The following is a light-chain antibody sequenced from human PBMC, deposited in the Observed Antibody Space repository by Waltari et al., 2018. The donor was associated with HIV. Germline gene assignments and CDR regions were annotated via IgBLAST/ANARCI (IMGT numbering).Light chain of an antibody. CDR3: SSYAGINTYVL. CDR1: SSDVGGNNY. J-gene: IGLJ2*01. CDR2: EVY. V-gene: IGLV2-8*01. Sequence: QSALTQPPSASGSPGQSVTISCNGTSSDVGGNNYVSWYQQYPGKAPRLMIYEVYTRPSVVPHRFSGSKSGNTASLTVSGLQAEDEANYYCSSYAGINTYVLFGGGTKLTVL.